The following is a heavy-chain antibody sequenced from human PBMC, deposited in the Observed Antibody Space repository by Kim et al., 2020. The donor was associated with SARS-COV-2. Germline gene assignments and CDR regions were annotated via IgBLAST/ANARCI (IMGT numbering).Heavy chain of an antibody. J-gene: IGHJ6*02. D-gene: IGHD2-2*01. CDR1: GFTVSSNY. Sequence: GGSLRLSCAASGFTVSSNYMSWVRQAPGKGLEWVSVIYSCGSTYYADSVKGRFTISRDNSKNTLYLQMNSLRAEDTAVYYCARERLCDPAEGDCSSTSCYQEGYYYYGMDVWGQGTTVTVSS. V-gene: IGHV3-66*03. CDR3: ARERLCDPAEGDCSSTSCYQEGYYYYGMDV. CDR2: IYSCGST.